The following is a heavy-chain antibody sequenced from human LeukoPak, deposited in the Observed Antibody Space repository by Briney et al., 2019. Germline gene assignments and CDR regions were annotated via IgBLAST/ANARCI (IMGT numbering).Heavy chain of an antibody. J-gene: IGHJ4*02. V-gene: IGHV4-59*08. CDR3: ARSTTYYYDYYFDY. CDR1: GGSISSYY. Sequence: SETLSLTCTVSGGSISSYYWSWIRQPPGKGLEWIGSIYHSGSTYYNPSLKSRVTISVDTSKNQFSLKLSSVTAADTAVYYCARSTTYYYDYYFDYWGQGTLVTVSS. D-gene: IGHD3-22*01. CDR2: IYHSGST.